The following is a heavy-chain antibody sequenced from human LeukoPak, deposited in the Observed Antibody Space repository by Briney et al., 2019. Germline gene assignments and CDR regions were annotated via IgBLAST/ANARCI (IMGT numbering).Heavy chain of an antibody. Sequence: GGSLRLSCAASGFTFSSYAMSWVRQAPGKGLEWVGFIRSKSHGGTTDYAASVKGRFAISRDDSKSIAYLQMNSLKTEDTAMYYCTRYDSTGYYFDYWGQGTLVTVSS. J-gene: IGHJ4*02. V-gene: IGHV3-49*04. CDR2: IRSKSHGGTT. CDR1: GFTFSSYA. D-gene: IGHD3-22*01. CDR3: TRYDSTGYYFDY.